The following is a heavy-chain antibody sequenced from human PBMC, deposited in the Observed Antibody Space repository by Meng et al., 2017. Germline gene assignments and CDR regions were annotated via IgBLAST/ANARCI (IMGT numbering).Heavy chain of an antibody. J-gene: IGHJ4*02. Sequence: GGSLRLSCAASGFTFSSYEMNWVRQASGKGLEWVSYISSSGSTIYYADSVKGRFTISRDNAKNSLYLQMNSLRAEDTAVYYCARDGSEQWLVPFDYWGQGTLVTVSS. CDR2: ISSSGSTI. V-gene: IGHV3-48*03. D-gene: IGHD6-19*01. CDR1: GFTFSSYE. CDR3: ARDGSEQWLVPFDY.